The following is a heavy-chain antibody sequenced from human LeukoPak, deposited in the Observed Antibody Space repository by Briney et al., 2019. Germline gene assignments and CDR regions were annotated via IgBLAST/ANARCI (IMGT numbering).Heavy chain of an antibody. CDR1: GGTFSSYA. J-gene: IGHJ5*02. CDR2: IIPIFGTA. Sequence: ASVKVSCKASGGTFSSYAISWVRQAPGQGLEWMGGIIPIFGTANYAQKFQGRVTITADESTSTAYMELSSLRSEDTAVYYCARRYCSGGSCHDEWFDPWGQGTLVTVSS. CDR3: ARRYCSGGSCHDEWFDP. V-gene: IGHV1-69*13. D-gene: IGHD2-15*01.